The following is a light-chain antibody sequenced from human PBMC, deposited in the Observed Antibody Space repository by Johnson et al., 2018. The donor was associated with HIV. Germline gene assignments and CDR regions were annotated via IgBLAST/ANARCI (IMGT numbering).Light chain of an antibody. Sequence: QLVLTQPPSVSAAPGQKVTISCSGSISNIGDNFVSWYQQFPGTAPKLLIYENNRRPSGIPDRFSGSKSGTSATLAITGLQPGDEADYYCGTWDSSLSAHYVFGTGTKVTVL. J-gene: IGLJ1*01. CDR2: ENN. CDR3: GTWDSSLSAHYV. CDR1: ISNIGDNF. V-gene: IGLV1-51*02.